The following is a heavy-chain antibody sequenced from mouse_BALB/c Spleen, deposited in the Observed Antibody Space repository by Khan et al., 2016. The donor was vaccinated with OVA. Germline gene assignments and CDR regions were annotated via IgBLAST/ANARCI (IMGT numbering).Heavy chain of an antibody. V-gene: IGHV3-2*02. CDR1: GYSITSEYT. CDR3: ARKDYYDYDPFPY. D-gene: IGHD2-4*01. J-gene: IGHJ3*01. CDR2: ISYSGNT. Sequence: DVQLQESGPGLVKPSQSLSLTCTVTGYSITSEYTWNWIRQFPGNKLEWMGFISYSGNTRYNPSLKSRIPITRDTSKNQFFLQLNSLTSEDTATYYCARKDYYDYDPFPYWGQGTLVTVSA.